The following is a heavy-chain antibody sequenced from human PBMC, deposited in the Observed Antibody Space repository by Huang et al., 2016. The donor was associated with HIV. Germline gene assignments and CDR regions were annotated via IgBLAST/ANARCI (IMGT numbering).Heavy chain of an antibody. CDR2: THSTGSS. CDR1: GGSFNSDGHF. CDR3: ARHAAYDHSVSLWYFDL. D-gene: IGHD3-22*01. Sequence: QLQLQESGPGLVKPSETLSLTCTVSGGSFNSDGHFWGWIRQSPGKGLEWIGATHSTGSSYYNPSVGCRATISGDPSKSQLSLKLTSVTAADTAVYFCARHAAYDHSVSLWYFDLWGRGSQATVSS. J-gene: IGHJ2*01. V-gene: IGHV4-39*01.